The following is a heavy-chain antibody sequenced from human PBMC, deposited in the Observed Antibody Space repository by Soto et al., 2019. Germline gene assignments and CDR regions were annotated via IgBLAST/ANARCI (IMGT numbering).Heavy chain of an antibody. Sequence: QVQLVQSGAGVKKPGSSVRVACKPSGGTFSSYAVNWVRQAPGHGLEWMGGIIPIFDTPNYAQKFQGRVSISVDKPTSTVYMELNSLTSEDTAIYYCATDMSAAPWTGPVDVWGQGTMVTVSS. J-gene: IGHJ3*01. V-gene: IGHV1-69*06. CDR1: GGTFSSYA. CDR2: IIPIFDTP. CDR3: ATDMSAAPWTGPVDV. D-gene: IGHD6-13*01.